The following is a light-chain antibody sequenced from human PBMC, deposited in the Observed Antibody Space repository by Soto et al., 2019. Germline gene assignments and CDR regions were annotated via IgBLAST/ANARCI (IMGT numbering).Light chain of an antibody. CDR1: SSDVGGYNY. CDR3: SSYTSSSTLVV. J-gene: IGLJ2*01. Sequence: SVLTQPASVSGSPGQSITISCTGTSSDVGGYNYVSWYQQHPGKAPKLMIYDVSNRPSGVSNRFSGSKSGNTASLTISGLQAGDEADYYCSSYTSSSTLVVFGGGTKVTVL. V-gene: IGLV2-14*01. CDR2: DVS.